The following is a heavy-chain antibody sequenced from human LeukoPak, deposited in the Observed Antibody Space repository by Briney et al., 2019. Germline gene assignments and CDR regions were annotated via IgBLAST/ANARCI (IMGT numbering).Heavy chain of an antibody. J-gene: IGHJ3*02. Sequence: SETLSLTCTVSGGSISSSSYYWGWIRQPPGKGLEWMGYTYYSGSTHYNPSLTSRVTISVDTSKNQFSLRLSSVTAADTAIYYCARGPFRGTGDGALDIWGQGTMVTVS. V-gene: IGHV4-61*05. CDR2: TYYSGST. CDR3: ARGPFRGTGDGALDI. CDR1: GGSISSSSYY. D-gene: IGHD1-26*01.